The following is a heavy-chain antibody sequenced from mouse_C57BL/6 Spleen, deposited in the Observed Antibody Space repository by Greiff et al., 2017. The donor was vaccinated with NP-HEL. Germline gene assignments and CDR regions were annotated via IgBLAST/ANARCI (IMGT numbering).Heavy chain of an antibody. J-gene: IGHJ4*01. Sequence: EVQLVESGGGLVQPGGSLSLSCAASGFTFTGYYMSWVRQPPGKALEWLGFISNKANGYTTEYSSSVKGRFTISRANSQSILYLHMNAQRAEDSATYYCARYKDYAGEGYAMDYWGQGTSVTVSS. CDR2: ISNKANGYTT. CDR3: ARYKDYAGEGYAMDY. V-gene: IGHV7-3*01. CDR1: GFTFTGYY. D-gene: IGHD2-4*01.